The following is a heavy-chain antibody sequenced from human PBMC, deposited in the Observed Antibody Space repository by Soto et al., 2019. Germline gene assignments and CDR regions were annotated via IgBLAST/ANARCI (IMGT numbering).Heavy chain of an antibody. J-gene: IGHJ4*02. Sequence: GGSLRLSCAASGFTFSSYGMHWVRQAPGKGLEWVAVISYDGTNKYYADSVKGRFTISRDNSNNTLYLLMNSLRAEDTAVYYCAKDRTPVADYYFDYWGQGTLVTVLL. CDR3: AKDRTPVADYYFDY. CDR2: ISYDGTNK. V-gene: IGHV3-30*18. D-gene: IGHD6-19*01. CDR1: GFTFSSYG.